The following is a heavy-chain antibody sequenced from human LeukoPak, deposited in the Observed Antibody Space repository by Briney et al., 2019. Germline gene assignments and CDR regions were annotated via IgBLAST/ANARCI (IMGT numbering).Heavy chain of an antibody. J-gene: IGHJ6*02. D-gene: IGHD3-16*01. V-gene: IGHV4-39*01. CDR2: IYYSGST. CDR1: GGSISSSSYY. CDR3: AGLWGVMGYYYGTDV. Sequence: PSETLSLTCTVSGGSISSSSYYWGWIRQPPGKGLEWIGSIYYSGSTYYNPSLKSRVTISVDTSKNQFSLKLSSVTAADTAVYYCAGLWGVMGYYYGTDVWGQGTTVTVSS.